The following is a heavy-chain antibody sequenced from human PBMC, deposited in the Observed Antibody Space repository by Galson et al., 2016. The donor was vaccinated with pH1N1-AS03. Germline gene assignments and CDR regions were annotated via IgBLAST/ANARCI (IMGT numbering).Heavy chain of an antibody. Sequence: SLRLSCAASGFTFSSYGMHWVRQAPGKGLEWVAVISYDGSNKYYADSVKGRFTISRDNSKNTLYLKMNSLRAEDTAVYYCAKDPASGEVWDILGALNWFDPWGQGTLVTVSS. D-gene: IGHD1-26*01. V-gene: IGHV3-30*18. J-gene: IGHJ5*02. CDR2: ISYDGSNK. CDR3: AKDPASGEVWDILGALNWFDP. CDR1: GFTFSSYG.